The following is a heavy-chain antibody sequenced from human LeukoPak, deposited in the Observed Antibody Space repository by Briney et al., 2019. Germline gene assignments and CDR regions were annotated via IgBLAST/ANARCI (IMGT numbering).Heavy chain of an antibody. CDR3: AMAGSLDAFDI. V-gene: IGHV3-30*03. CDR1: GFTFSSYG. Sequence: GGSLRLSCAASGFTFSSYGMHWVCQAPGKGLEWVAVISYDGSNKYYADSVKGRFTISRDNSKNTLYLQMNSLRAEDTAVYYCAMAGSLDAFDIWGQGTMVTVSS. CDR2: ISYDGSNK. D-gene: IGHD3-10*01. J-gene: IGHJ3*02.